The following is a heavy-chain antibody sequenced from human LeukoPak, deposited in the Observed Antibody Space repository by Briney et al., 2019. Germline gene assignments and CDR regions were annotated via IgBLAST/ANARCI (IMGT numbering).Heavy chain of an antibody. Sequence: SVKVSCKASGGTFSSYAISWVRQAPGEGLEWMGGIIPIFGTANYAQKFQGRVTITTDESTSTAYMELSSLRSEDTAVYYCARMYYYDSSGYLDYDAFDIWGQGTMVTVSS. J-gene: IGHJ3*02. CDR2: IIPIFGTA. CDR3: ARMYYYDSSGYLDYDAFDI. CDR1: GGTFSSYA. D-gene: IGHD3-22*01. V-gene: IGHV1-69*05.